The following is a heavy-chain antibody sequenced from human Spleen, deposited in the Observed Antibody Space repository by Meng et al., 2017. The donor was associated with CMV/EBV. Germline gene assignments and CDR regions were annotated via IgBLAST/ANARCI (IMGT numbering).Heavy chain of an antibody. CDR2: IYYSGTT. D-gene: IGHD3-3*01. Sequence: WVRQAPGQGLEWIGRIYYSGTTYYNPSLKSRITISVDTSKNQFSLKLTSVTAADTAVYYCARDQRAYDFWSGYYYWGQGTLVTVSS. J-gene: IGHJ4*02. V-gene: IGHV4-39*07. CDR3: ARDQRAYDFWSGYYY.